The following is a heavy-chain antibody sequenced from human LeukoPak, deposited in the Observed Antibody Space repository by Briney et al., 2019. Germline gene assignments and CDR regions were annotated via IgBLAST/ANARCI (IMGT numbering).Heavy chain of an antibody. Sequence: PSETLSLTCAVYGGSFSGYYWSWIRQPPGKGLEWIGEINHSGSTNYNPSLKSRVTISVDTSKNQFSLKLSSVTAADTAVYYCASVPYYDFWSGYLVYWGQGALVTVSS. D-gene: IGHD3-3*01. CDR1: GGSFSGYY. J-gene: IGHJ4*02. CDR3: ASVPYYDFWSGYLVY. V-gene: IGHV4-34*01. CDR2: INHSGST.